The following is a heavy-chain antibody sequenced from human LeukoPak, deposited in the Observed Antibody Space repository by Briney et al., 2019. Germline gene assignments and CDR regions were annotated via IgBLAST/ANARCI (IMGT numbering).Heavy chain of an antibody. V-gene: IGHV3-11*01. CDR2: ISSSGSTI. J-gene: IGHJ5*02. Sequence: TGGSLRLSCAASGFTFSDYYMSWIRQAPGKGLEWVSYISSSGSTIYYADSVKGRFTISRDNAKNSMYLPMNSLRAEDTAVYYCAGGEYSGYADWFDPWGQGTLVTVSS. D-gene: IGHD5-12*01. CDR3: AGGEYSGYADWFDP. CDR1: GFTFSDYY.